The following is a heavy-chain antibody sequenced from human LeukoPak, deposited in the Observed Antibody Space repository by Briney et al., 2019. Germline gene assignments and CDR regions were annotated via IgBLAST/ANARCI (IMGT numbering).Heavy chain of an antibody. CDR3: ARALWIQLDDAFDI. Sequence: PGRSLRLSCAASGFTFSSYAMHWVRQAPGKGLELVAVISYDGSNKYYADSVKGRFTISRDNSKNTLYLQMNSLRAEDTAVYYCARALWIQLDDAFDIWGQGTMVTVSS. V-gene: IGHV3-30-3*01. CDR1: GFTFSSYA. CDR2: ISYDGSNK. D-gene: IGHD5-18*01. J-gene: IGHJ3*02.